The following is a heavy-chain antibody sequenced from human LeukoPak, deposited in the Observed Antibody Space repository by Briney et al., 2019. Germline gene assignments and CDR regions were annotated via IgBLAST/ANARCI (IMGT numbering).Heavy chain of an antibody. D-gene: IGHD4-17*01. J-gene: IGHJ4*02. CDR3: ARAGYGDSDFDY. V-gene: IGHV4-38-2*02. Sequence: SETLSLTCTVSGYSISSGYYWGWIRQPPGKGLEWIESIYHSGNTYYNPSLKSRVTISVDTSKNQFSLKLSSVTAADTAVYYCARAGYGDSDFDYWGQGTLVTVSS. CDR2: IYHSGNT. CDR1: GYSISSGYY.